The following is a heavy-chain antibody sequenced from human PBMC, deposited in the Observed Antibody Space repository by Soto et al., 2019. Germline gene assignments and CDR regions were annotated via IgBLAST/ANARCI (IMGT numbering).Heavy chain of an antibody. D-gene: IGHD3-10*01. J-gene: IGHJ4*02. CDR2: ITSDNYYI. V-gene: IGHV3-21*01. CDR3: AFYSSGSYFCSFYFDS. Sequence: EVQLVESGGGLVKPGGSLRLSCAASGFTFSSYSMNWVRQAPGKGLEWVSSITSDNYYIYYADSVKGRFTISRDNAKNSLYLQMNSLRAEDTAVYYCAFYSSGSYFCSFYFDSWGQGTLVTVSS. CDR1: GFTFSSYS.